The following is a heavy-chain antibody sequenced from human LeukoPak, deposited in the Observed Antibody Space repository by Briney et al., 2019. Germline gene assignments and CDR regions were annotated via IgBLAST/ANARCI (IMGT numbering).Heavy chain of an antibody. CDR2: MNPNSGNT. V-gene: IGHV1-8*01. CDR1: GYTFTSYD. J-gene: IGHJ6*02. D-gene: IGHD6-13*01. CDR3: ARGVSSSWYWEGYYYGMDV. Sequence: ASVKVSCKASGYTFTSYDINWVRQATGQGLEWMGWMNPNSGNTGYAQKFQGRVTMTRNTSIGTAYMELSSLRSEDTAVYYCARGVSSSWYWEGYYYGMDVWGQGTTVTVSS.